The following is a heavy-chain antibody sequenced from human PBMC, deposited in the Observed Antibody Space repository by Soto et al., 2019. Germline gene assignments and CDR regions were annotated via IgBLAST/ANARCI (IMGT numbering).Heavy chain of an antibody. CDR3: ARGVDYDFWSGYYRPRYYYAMDV. CDR2: INPNSGGT. V-gene: IGHV1-2*04. D-gene: IGHD3-3*01. CDR1: GYTFTGYY. Sequence: ASVKVSCKASGYTFTGYYMHWVRQAPGQGLEWMGWINPNSGGTNYAQKFQGWVTMTRDTSISTAYMELSRLRSDDTAVYYCARGVDYDFWSGYYRPRYYYAMDVWGQGTTVTVSS. J-gene: IGHJ6*02.